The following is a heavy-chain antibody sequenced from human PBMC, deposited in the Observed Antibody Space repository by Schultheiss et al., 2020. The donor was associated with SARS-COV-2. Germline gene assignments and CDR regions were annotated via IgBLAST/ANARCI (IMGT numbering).Heavy chain of an antibody. CDR2: IYHSGST. CDR3: ARERWQYYDSSGNLNWFDP. V-gene: IGHV4-38-2*02. J-gene: IGHJ5*02. CDR1: GYSISSGYY. Sequence: SETLSLTCAVSGYSISSGYYWGWIRQPPGKGLEWIGSIYHSGSTYYNPSLKSRVTISVDTSKNQFSLKLSSVTGADTGVYYCARERWQYYDSSGNLNWFDPWGQGTLVTVSS. D-gene: IGHD3-22*01.